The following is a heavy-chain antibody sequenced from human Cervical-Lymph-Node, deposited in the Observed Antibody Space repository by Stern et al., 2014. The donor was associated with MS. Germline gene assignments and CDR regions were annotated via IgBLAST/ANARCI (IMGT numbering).Heavy chain of an antibody. CDR2: ISSPNNYI. D-gene: IGHD4-17*01. V-gene: IGHV3-21*01. CDR1: GFTFSDYS. CDR3: ARFAYGDYYFDY. Sequence: EVQLVESGGGLVKPGGSLRLSCAASGFTFSDYSMNLVRQAPGKGLEWVSSISSPNNYIYYVDSVKGRFTISRDNAKKSLYLQINNLTAGDTALYYCARFAYGDYYFDYWGQGTLVTVSS. J-gene: IGHJ4*02.